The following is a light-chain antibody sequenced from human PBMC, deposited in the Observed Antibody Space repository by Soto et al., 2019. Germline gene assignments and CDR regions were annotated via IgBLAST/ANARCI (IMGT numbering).Light chain of an antibody. CDR2: NVY. Sequence: QSALTQPASVSGSPGQSITISCTGTSSDVGSYNLVSWYQQHPGKAPKLMIYNVYDRPSGISYRFSGSKSGNTASLTISGLQGEDEADYYCSAYTVSRTYVFGTGTKV. CDR3: SAYTVSRTYV. J-gene: IGLJ1*01. CDR1: SSDVGSYNL. V-gene: IGLV2-14*02.